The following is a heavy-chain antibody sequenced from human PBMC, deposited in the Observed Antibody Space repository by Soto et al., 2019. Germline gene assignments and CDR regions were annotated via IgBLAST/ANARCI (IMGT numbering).Heavy chain of an antibody. D-gene: IGHD4-4*01. Sequence: PGGSLRLSCAASGFTFNAYAMTWVRQPPGKGLEWVSAIGGSGGNRYYAASVKGRFTISRDNSKYTVDLQMNSLRAEDTAVYFGAKMASDYVNSLDVWGQGTLVTVSS. V-gene: IGHV3-23*01. J-gene: IGHJ4*02. CDR1: GFTFNAYA. CDR3: AKMASDYVNSLDV. CDR2: IGGSGGNR.